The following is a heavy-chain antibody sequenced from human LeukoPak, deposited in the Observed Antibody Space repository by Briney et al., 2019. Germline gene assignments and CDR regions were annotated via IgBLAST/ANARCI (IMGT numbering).Heavy chain of an antibody. V-gene: IGHV3-21*01. J-gene: IGHJ4*02. Sequence: GGSLRLSCAASGFTVSSNYMSWVRQAPGKGLEWVSSISSSSSYIYYAGSVKGRFTISRDNAKNSLYLQMDTLRAEDTAVYYCARSNSVSGSYDYWGQGTLVTVSS. CDR2: ISSSSSYI. D-gene: IGHD1-26*01. CDR3: ARSNSVSGSYDY. CDR1: GFTVSSNY.